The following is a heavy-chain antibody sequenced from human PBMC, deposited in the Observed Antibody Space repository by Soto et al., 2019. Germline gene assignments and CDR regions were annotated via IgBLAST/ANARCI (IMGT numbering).Heavy chain of an antibody. J-gene: IGHJ6*02. D-gene: IGHD6-13*01. Sequence: VKFSCKAXGYTFTSYYMHWVRQAPGQGLEWMGIINPSGGSTSYAQKFQGRVTMTRDTSTSTVYMELSSLRSEDTAVYYCARDIAAAGESYYYYGMDVWGQGTTVTVSS. CDR2: INPSGGST. CDR1: GYTFTSYY. V-gene: IGHV1-46*01. CDR3: ARDIAAAGESYYYYGMDV.